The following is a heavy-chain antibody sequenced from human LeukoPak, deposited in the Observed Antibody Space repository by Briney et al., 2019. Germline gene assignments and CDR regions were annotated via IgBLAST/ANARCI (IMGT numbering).Heavy chain of an antibody. CDR3: ARDPPEPTVTTHDTEYFQH. Sequence: ASVKVSCKASGYTFTSHDINWVRQATGQGLEWMGWMDPNSGNTGYAQKFQGRVTMTRDTAINTAYMELHSLRSEDTAVYYCARDPPEPTVTTHDTEYFQHWGQGTLVTVSS. V-gene: IGHV1-8*01. J-gene: IGHJ1*01. CDR1: GYTFTSHD. D-gene: IGHD4-17*01. CDR2: MDPNSGNT.